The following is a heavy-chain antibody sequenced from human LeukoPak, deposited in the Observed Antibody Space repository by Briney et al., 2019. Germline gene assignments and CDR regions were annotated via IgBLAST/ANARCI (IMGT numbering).Heavy chain of an antibody. CDR3: ARQGRGYYYYFDY. V-gene: IGHV4-59*08. D-gene: IGHD3-22*01. CDR2: IYCSGST. Sequence: TSETLSLTCTVSGGSISSYYWSWIRQPPGKGLEWIGYIYCSGSTNYNPSLKSRVTISVDTSKNQFSLKLSSVTAADTAVYYCARQGRGYYYYFDYWGQGTLVTVSS. CDR1: GGSISSYY. J-gene: IGHJ4*02.